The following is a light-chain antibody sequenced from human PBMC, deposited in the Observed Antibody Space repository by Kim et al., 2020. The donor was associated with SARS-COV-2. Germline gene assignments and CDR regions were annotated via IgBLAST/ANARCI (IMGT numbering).Light chain of an antibody. CDR3: QVWDDTTDLIV. CDR1: NIGRKS. J-gene: IGLJ2*01. V-gene: IGLV3-21*03. Sequence: PGKTATLTCGGKNIGRKSVHWYRQKPGQAPALVVYDNSDRPSDIPERFSGSNSEDTATLTISSVEAGDEADYYCQVWDDTTDLIVFGGGTKVTVL. CDR2: DNS.